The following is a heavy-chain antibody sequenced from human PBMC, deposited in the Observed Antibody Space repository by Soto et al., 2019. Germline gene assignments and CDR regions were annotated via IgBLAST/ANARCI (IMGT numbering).Heavy chain of an antibody. V-gene: IGHV1-2*02. CDR1: GYTFTGYY. CDR2: INPNSGGT. J-gene: IGHJ4*02. D-gene: IGHD3-22*01. CDR3: ARDDSSGYSYFDY. Sequence: CASVKVSCKASGYTFTGYYMHWVRQAPGQGLEWMGWINPNSGGTNYAQKFQGRVTMTRDTSISTAYMELSRLRSDDTAVYYCARDDSSGYSYFDYWGQGTLVTVSS.